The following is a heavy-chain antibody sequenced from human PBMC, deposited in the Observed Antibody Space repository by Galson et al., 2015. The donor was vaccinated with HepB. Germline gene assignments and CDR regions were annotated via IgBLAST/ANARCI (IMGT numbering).Heavy chain of an antibody. V-gene: IGHV3-23*01. CDR3: AKDRLERRRGAFDV. CDR2: ISDGGETT. D-gene: IGHD1-1*01. CDR1: GFTFSNYA. J-gene: IGHJ3*01. Sequence: SLRLSCAASGFTFSNYAMNWVRQAPGKGLEWVSTISDGGETTFYADSVKGRFTISRDNSKSTLFLQMNSLRGEDTAVYYCAKDRLERRRGAFDVWDQGSLVTISS.